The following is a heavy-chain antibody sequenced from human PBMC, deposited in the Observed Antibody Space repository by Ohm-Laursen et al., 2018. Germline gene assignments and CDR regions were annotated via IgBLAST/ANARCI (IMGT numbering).Heavy chain of an antibody. CDR2: ILTAGDT. CDR1: GFTFSSYD. J-gene: IGHJ6*02. V-gene: IGHV3-13*01. CDR3: ARRQQQSGMDV. D-gene: IGHD6-13*01. Sequence: GSLRLSCTASGFTFSSYDMHWVRQATGKGLEWVSGILTAGDTYYAGSVKGRFTISRENAKNSLYLQMNSLRAEDTAVYYCARRQQQSGMDVWGQGTTVTVSS.